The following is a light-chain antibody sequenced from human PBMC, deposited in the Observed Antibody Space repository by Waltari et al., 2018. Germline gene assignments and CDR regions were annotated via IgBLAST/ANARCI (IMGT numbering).Light chain of an antibody. J-gene: IGKJ4*01. Sequence: TQSPDTLSLSPGETATLSCRASQSVGDSDLAWYQQTPGKAPKFLIYDASTLQSGVPSRFSGTGSGTEFTLTISSLQPEDFATYYCQHGNTFPLTFGGGTKVEIK. CDR3: QHGNTFPLT. V-gene: IGKV1-12*01. CDR2: DAS. CDR1: QSVGDSD.